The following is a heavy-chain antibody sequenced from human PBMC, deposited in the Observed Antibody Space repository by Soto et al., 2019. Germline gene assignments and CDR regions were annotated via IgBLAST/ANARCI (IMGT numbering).Heavy chain of an antibody. CDR1: GYTFTSYG. CDR2: ISAYNGNT. V-gene: IGHV1-18*04. CDR3: ARDRSYYYDSSGYYYSGFDY. Sequence: ASVKVSCKASGYTFTSYGISWVRQAPGQRLEWMGWISAYNGNTNYAQKLQGRVTMTTDTSTSTAYMELRSLRSDDTAVYYCARDRSYYYDSSGYYYSGFDYWGQGTLVTVSS. D-gene: IGHD3-22*01. J-gene: IGHJ4*02.